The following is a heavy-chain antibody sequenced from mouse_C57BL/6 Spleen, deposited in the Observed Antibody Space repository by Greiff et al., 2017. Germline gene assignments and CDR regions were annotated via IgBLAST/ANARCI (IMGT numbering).Heavy chain of an antibody. CDR2: INTRSGNT. Sequence: QVHVKQSGAELARPGASVKLSCKASGYTFTSYGISWVKQSTGQGLEWIGEINTRSGNTYYNEKFKGKATLTADKSSSTAYMELRSLTSEDSAVYFCARWVYDYDTMGYWGQGTSFTVSS. CDR3: ARWVYDYDTMGY. CDR1: GYTFTSYG. J-gene: IGHJ4*01. V-gene: IGHV1-81*01. D-gene: IGHD2-3*01.